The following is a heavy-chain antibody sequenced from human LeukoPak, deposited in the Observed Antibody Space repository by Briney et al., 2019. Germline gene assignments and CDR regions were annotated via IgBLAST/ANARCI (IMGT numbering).Heavy chain of an antibody. CDR3: ARGARRFDYTGNFDY. V-gene: IGHV3-64*01. CDR2: ISSNGGST. CDR1: GFTFSSYA. J-gene: IGHJ4*02. D-gene: IGHD5-12*01. Sequence: GGSLRLSCAASGFTFSSYAMHWVRQASGKGLEYVSAISSNGGSTYYANSVKGRFTISRDNSKNTLYLQMGSLRAEDMAVYYCARGARRFDYTGNFDYWGQGTLVTVSS.